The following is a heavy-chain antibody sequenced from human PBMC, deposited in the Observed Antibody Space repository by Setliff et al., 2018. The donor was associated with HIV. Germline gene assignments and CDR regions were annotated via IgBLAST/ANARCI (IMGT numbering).Heavy chain of an antibody. D-gene: IGHD2-2*01. CDR3: AKYGPNCRSITCDEGYYFDS. J-gene: IGHJ4*02. Sequence: SESLSLTCAVYGGSFSGYYWSWIRQAPGKGLEWIGEIDHSGSTNYNPSLKSRVTISVDTSKNHFSLRLTSVTAADTALYYCAKYGPNCRSITCDEGYYFDSWGQGALVTSPQ. V-gene: IGHV4-34*01. CDR1: GGSFSGYY. CDR2: IDHSGST.